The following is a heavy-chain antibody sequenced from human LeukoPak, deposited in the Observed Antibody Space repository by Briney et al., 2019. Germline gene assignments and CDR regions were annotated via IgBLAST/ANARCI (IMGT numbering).Heavy chain of an antibody. CDR1: GFAFSSQA. D-gene: IGHD6-19*01. CDR3: AKDARRSDGWYFFDH. J-gene: IGHJ4*02. CDR2: ISDSGDTT. V-gene: IGHV3-23*01. Sequence: PGGSQRLSCAASGFAFSSQAMGWVRQAPGKGLEWVSVISDSGDTTYYADSVKGRFTISRDNSKNTLYLQLNSLRAEDTAIYYCAKDARRSDGWYFFDHWGQGALVTVSS.